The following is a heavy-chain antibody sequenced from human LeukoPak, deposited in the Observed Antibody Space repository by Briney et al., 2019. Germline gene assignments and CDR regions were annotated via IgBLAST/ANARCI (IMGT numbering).Heavy chain of an antibody. J-gene: IGHJ4*02. D-gene: IGHD3-22*01. CDR1: GFTFSSYT. CDR2: ISFSDGYT. CDR3: AKNKKGTMIVVVFNDY. Sequence: GGSLRLSCAASGFTFSSYTMTWVRQAPGKGLEWVSSISFSDGYTYYADSVKGRFTISRDNSKNTLYLQMNSLRAEDTAVYYCAKNKKGTMIVVVFNDYWGQGTLVTVSS. V-gene: IGHV3-23*01.